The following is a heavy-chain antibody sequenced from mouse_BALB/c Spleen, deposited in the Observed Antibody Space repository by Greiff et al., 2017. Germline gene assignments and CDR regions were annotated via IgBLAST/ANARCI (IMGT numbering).Heavy chain of an antibody. V-gene: IGHV6-6*02. CDR3: TVDSSGYEAY. J-gene: IGHJ3*01. CDR2: IRLKSNNYAT. CDR1: GFTFSNYW. Sequence: EVMLVESGGGLVQPGGSMKLSCAASGFTFSNYWMNWVRQSPEKGLEWVAEIRLKSNNYATHYAESVKGRFTISRDESKSSVYLQMNNLGTEDTGIYYCTVDSSGYEAYWGQGTLVTVSA. D-gene: IGHD3-2*01.